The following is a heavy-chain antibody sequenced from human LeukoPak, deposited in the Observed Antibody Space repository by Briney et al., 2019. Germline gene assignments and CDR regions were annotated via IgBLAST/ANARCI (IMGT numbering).Heavy chain of an antibody. V-gene: IGHV3-64D*06. CDR1: GFIFSSYA. Sequence: PGGSLRLSCSASGFIFSSYAMHWVRQAPGKGLEYVSAISSNGGSTYYAGSVKGRFTISRDNSKNTLYLQMSSLRAEDTAVYYCVKDHSSSPEDWGQGTLVTVSS. CDR2: ISSNGGST. D-gene: IGHD6-6*01. J-gene: IGHJ4*02. CDR3: VKDHSSSPED.